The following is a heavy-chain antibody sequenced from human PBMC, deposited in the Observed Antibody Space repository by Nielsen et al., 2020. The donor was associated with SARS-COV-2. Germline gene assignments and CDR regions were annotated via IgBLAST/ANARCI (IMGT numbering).Heavy chain of an antibody. D-gene: IGHD3-3*01. CDR2: IDNDGSTT. CDR3: AGDSGGYYDSWSGYLYN. CDR1: GFPFSSYW. J-gene: IGHJ4*02. V-gene: IGHV3-74*01. Sequence: GGSLRLSCAASGFPFSSYWMHWVRQAPGKGLVWVSRIDNDGSTTNYADSVKGRFTISRDNAKNMLYLQMNSLRAEDTAVYYCAGDSGGYYDSWSGYLYNWGLGTLVTVSS.